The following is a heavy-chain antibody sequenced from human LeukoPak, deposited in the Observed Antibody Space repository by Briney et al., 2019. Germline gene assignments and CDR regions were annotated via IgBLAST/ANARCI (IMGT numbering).Heavy chain of an antibody. CDR2: ISSTSSYI. J-gene: IGHJ4*02. Sequence: GGSLRLSCAASGFTFSSYSMNWVRQAPGKGLEWVSSISSTSSYIYYADSVKGRFTISRDNAKNSLYLQMNSLRAEDTAVYYCARGALLWFGEFYYFDYWGQGTLVTVSS. V-gene: IGHV3-21*01. D-gene: IGHD3-10*01. CDR1: GFTFSSYS. CDR3: ARGALLWFGEFYYFDY.